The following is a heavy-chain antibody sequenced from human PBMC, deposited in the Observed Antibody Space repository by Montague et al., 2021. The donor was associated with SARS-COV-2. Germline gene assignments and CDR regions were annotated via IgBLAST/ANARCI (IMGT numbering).Heavy chain of an antibody. Sequence: SETLSLTCAVYGGSFSGYYWSWIRQPPGKGLEWIGEITHSGSTNYNPSLKSRVTISLDTSTNQFSLKLSSVTAADTAVYYCARGRYRSSWYGTKYYFDYWGQGTLVTVSS. D-gene: IGHD6-13*01. CDR1: GGSFSGYY. CDR3: ARGRYRSSWYGTKYYFDY. CDR2: ITHSGST. V-gene: IGHV4-34*01. J-gene: IGHJ4*02.